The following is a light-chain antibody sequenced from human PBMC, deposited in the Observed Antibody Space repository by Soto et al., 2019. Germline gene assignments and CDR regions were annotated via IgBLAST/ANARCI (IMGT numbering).Light chain of an antibody. CDR3: QLRNNWRIT. CDR1: HGVSTY. J-gene: IGKJ5*01. V-gene: IGKV3-11*01. CDR2: DAS. Sequence: DIVLTQSPATLSLSPGERATLSCRASHGVSTYLAWYQQKPGQAPRLLIYDASNSATGIPARFSGSGSGTDFTFTISSLEPEDFAVSYCQLRNNWRITFGQGTRLDMK.